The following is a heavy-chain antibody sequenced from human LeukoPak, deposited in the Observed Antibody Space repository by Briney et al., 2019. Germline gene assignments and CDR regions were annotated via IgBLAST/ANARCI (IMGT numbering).Heavy chain of an antibody. J-gene: IGHJ4*02. CDR1: GFTFSTNA. V-gene: IGHV3-23*01. CDR2: ITGSDIRT. D-gene: IGHD1-26*01. Sequence: GGSLRLSCAASGFTFSTNAMSWVRQAPGKGLEWVSGITGSDIRTYNADSAEGRFTITRDNAKNSLYLQMNSLRAEDTAVYYCARDSRWELLRFPYFDYWGQGTLVTVSS. CDR3: ARDSRWELLRFPYFDY.